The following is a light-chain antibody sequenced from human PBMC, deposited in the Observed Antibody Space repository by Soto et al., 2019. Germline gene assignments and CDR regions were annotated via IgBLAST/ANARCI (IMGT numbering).Light chain of an antibody. J-gene: IGKJ1*01. V-gene: IGKV3-20*01. Sequence: EIVLTPSPGTLSLSPGEGATLSCRASQTISNNYLAWYQHKPGQAPRLLIYAASTRATGIPDRFSGSGSGADFTLTVNRLEPEDFAVYYCQQYGTSPRTFGQGTKVEI. CDR3: QQYGTSPRT. CDR1: QTISNNY. CDR2: AAS.